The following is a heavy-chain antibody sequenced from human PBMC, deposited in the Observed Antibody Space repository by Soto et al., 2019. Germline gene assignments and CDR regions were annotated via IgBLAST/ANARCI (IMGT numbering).Heavy chain of an antibody. CDR3: AKDPATAIAWGGIYY. Sequence: QVQLVESGGGVVQPGRSLRLSCAASGFTFSSYGMHWVRQAPGKGLEWVAVISYDASNKYYADSVKGRFTISRDNSNNPLYLQMNSLRAEDTAVYYCAKDPATAIAWGGIYYWGQGTLVTVSS. D-gene: IGHD5-18*01. CDR1: GFTFSSYG. V-gene: IGHV3-30*18. J-gene: IGHJ4*02. CDR2: ISYDASNK.